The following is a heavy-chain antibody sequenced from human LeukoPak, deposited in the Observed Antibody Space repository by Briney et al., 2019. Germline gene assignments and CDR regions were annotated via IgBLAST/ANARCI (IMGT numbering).Heavy chain of an antibody. V-gene: IGHV4-34*01. Sequence: KPSETLSLTCAVYGGSFSGYYWSWIRQPPGKGLEWIGEINHSGSTNYNPSLKSRVTISVDTSKNQFSLKLSSVTAADTAVYYCARRVTIFGVVNFDYWGQGTLVTVSS. CDR3: ARRVTIFGVVNFDY. CDR2: INHSGST. J-gene: IGHJ4*02. CDR1: GGSFSGYY. D-gene: IGHD3-3*01.